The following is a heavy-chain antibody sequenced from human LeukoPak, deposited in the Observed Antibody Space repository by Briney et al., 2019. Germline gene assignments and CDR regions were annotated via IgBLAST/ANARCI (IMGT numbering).Heavy chain of an antibody. CDR3: AKGGHCTSTSCYYFDS. V-gene: IGHV3-33*06. Sequence: GGSLRLSCAASGFTFSNSDMHWVRQAPGKGLEWVAVIWDNGNNKYYGDSVNGRFTISRDNSKNTLHLQMNSLRPEDSAIYYCAKGGHCTSTSCYYFDSWGQGALVTVS. CDR2: IWDNGNNK. D-gene: IGHD2-2*01. CDR1: GFTFSNSD. J-gene: IGHJ4*02.